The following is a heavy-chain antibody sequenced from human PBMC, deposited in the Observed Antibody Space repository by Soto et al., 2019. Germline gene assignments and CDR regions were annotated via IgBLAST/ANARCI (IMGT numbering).Heavy chain of an antibody. J-gene: IGHJ6*02. CDR2: ISSSSSYI. Sequence: GGSLRLSCAASGFTFSSYSMNWVRQAPGKGLEWVSSISSSSSYIYYADSVKGRFTISRDNAKNSLYLQMNSLRAEDTAVYYCAKDPTRFNYYDILTGYHYGMDVWGQGTTVTVSS. V-gene: IGHV3-21*01. D-gene: IGHD3-9*01. CDR1: GFTFSSYS. CDR3: AKDPTRFNYYDILTGYHYGMDV.